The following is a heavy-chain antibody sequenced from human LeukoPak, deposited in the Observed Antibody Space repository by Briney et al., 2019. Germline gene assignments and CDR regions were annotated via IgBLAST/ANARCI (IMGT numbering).Heavy chain of an antibody. D-gene: IGHD3-9*01. CDR2: ISAYNGNT. V-gene: IGHV1-18*01. CDR1: GYTFTSYG. CDR3: ARDDPYYDILTVDY. J-gene: IGHJ4*02. Sequence: GASVKVSCKASGYTFTSYGISWVRQAPGQGLEWMGWISAYNGNTNYAQKLQGRVTMTTDTSTSTAYMELRSLRSDDTAVYYCARDDPYYDILTVDYWGQGTLVTVSS.